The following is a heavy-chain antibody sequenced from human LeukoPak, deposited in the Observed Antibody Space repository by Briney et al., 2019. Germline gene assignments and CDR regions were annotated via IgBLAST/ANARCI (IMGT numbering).Heavy chain of an antibody. CDR3: ARHGYSGSPY. CDR2: IYYSGST. Sequence: SETLSLTCTVSGGSISSYYWSWIRQPPGKGLEWIGYIYYSGSTNYNPSLKSRVTISVDTSKNQFSLKLSSVTAADTAVYYCARHGYSGSPYWGQGTLVTVSS. J-gene: IGHJ4*02. CDR1: GGSISSYY. D-gene: IGHD1-26*01. V-gene: IGHV4-59*08.